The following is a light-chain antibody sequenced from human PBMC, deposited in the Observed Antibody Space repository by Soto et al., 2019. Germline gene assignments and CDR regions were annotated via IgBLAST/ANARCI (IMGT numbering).Light chain of an antibody. CDR3: QTWGTDVV. Sequence: QSVLTQSPSASASLGASVKLTCTLSSGHSSYAIAWHQQQPEKGPRYLMKLNSDGSHSKGDEIPDRFSGSSSGAERYLTISSLQSEDEADYYCQTWGTDVVFGGGTKVTVL. V-gene: IGLV4-69*01. CDR1: SGHSSYA. CDR2: LNSDGSH. J-gene: IGLJ2*01.